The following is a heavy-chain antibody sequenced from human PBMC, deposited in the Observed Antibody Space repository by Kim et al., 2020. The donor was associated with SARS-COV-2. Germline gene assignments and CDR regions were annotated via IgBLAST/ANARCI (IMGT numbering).Heavy chain of an antibody. D-gene: IGHD3-3*01. CDR3: ARGLGYFDFWSGYYRDAFDI. CDR1: GDSVSSNSAA. J-gene: IGHJ3*02. CDR2: TYYRSKWYN. Sequence: SQTLSLTCAISGDSVSSNSAAWNWIRQSPSRGLEWLGRTYYRSKWYNDYAVSVKSRITINPDTSKNQFSLHLNSVTPDDTAVYYCARGLGYFDFWSGYYRDAFDIWGQGTTVTVSS. V-gene: IGHV6-1*01.